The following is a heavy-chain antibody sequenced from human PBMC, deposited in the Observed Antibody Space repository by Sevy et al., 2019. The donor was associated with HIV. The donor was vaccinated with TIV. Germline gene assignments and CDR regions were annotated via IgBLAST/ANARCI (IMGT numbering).Heavy chain of an antibody. D-gene: IGHD6-19*01. Sequence: ASVKVSCKASGYTFTSYDINWVRQATGQGLEWMGWMNPNSGNTGYAQKFQGRVTMTRNTSISTAYMELSSLRSEDTAMYYCAREYSSGWYGYGMDVWGQGTTVTVSS. V-gene: IGHV1-8*01. CDR2: MNPNSGNT. J-gene: IGHJ6*02. CDR3: AREYSSGWYGYGMDV. CDR1: GYTFTSYD.